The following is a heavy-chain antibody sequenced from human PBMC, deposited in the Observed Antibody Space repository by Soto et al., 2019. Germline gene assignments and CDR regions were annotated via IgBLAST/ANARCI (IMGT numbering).Heavy chain of an antibody. CDR2: IYYTGST. J-gene: IGHJ4*02. D-gene: IGHD4-4*01. CDR1: GGSIINSTLY. Sequence: SETLSLTCNVSGGSIINSTLYWGWIRQPPGKGLEWIGSIYYTGSTYYNPSLKSRVTISVDTSKNQFSLKLSSVTAADTAVYYCARHGSNYVSPDYWGQGTLVTVSS. V-gene: IGHV4-39*01. CDR3: ARHGSNYVSPDY.